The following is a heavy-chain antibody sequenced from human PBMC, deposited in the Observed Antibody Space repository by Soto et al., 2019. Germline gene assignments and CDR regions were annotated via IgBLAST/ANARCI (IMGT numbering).Heavy chain of an antibody. J-gene: IGHJ4*02. Sequence: PSETLSLTCAVYGGSFSGYYWSWIRQPPGKGLEWIGEINHSGSTNYNPSLKSRVTISVDTSKNQFSLKLSSVTAADTAVYYCARRITMVRGVINYYFDYWGQGTLVTVSS. V-gene: IGHV4-34*01. CDR2: INHSGST. CDR1: GGSFSGYY. CDR3: ARRITMVRGVINYYFDY. D-gene: IGHD3-10*01.